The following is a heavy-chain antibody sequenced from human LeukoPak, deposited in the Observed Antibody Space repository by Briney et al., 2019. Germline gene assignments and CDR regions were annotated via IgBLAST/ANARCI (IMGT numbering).Heavy chain of an antibody. CDR1: GGSISSYY. Sequence: ASETLSLTCTVSGGSISSYYWSWIRQPPGKGLEWIGEINHSGSTNYNPSLKSRVTISVDTSKNQFSLKLSSVTAADTAVYYCARASRATQYNWFDPWGQGTLVTVSS. J-gene: IGHJ5*02. CDR3: ARASRATQYNWFDP. CDR2: INHSGST. D-gene: IGHD2-15*01. V-gene: IGHV4-34*01.